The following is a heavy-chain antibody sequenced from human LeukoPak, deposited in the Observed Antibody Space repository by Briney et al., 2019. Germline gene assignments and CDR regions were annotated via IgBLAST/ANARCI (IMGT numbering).Heavy chain of an antibody. J-gene: IGHJ5*02. CDR1: GYTFTSYG. CDR2: ISAYNGNT. CDR3: ARKLDPGSGSYFWFDP. Sequence: ASVKVSCKASGYTFTSYGISWVRQAPGQGLEWMGWISAYNGNTNYAQKLQGRVTMTTDTSTSTAYMELRSLRSDDTAVYYCARKLDPGSGSYFWFDPCGQGTLVTVSS. D-gene: IGHD3-10*01. V-gene: IGHV1-18*01.